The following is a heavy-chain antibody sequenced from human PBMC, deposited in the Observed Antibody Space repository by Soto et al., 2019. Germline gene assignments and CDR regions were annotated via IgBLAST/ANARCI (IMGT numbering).Heavy chain of an antibody. CDR2: IWYDGSNK. V-gene: IGHV3-33*01. Sequence: GGSLRLSCAASGFTFSSYGMHWVRQAPGKGLEWVAVIWYDGSNKYYADSVKGRFTISRDNSKNTLYLQMNSLRAEDTAVYYCARDKGHYYDSSGLRNRKHDDAFDIWGQGTMVTVSS. J-gene: IGHJ3*02. CDR1: GFTFSSYG. CDR3: ARDKGHYYDSSGLRNRKHDDAFDI. D-gene: IGHD3-22*01.